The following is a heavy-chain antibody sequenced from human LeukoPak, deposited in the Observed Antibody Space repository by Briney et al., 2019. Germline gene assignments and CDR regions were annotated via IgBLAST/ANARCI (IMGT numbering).Heavy chain of an antibody. D-gene: IGHD6-6*01. J-gene: IGHJ4*02. Sequence: ASMKVSCKASGYTFTSYGISWVRQAPGQGLEWMGWISAYNGNTNYAQKLQGRVTMTTDTSTSTAYMELRSLRSDDTAVYYCARGVARSSKFRFSYYFDYWGQGTLVTVSS. CDR3: ARGVARSSKFRFSYYFDY. CDR2: ISAYNGNT. V-gene: IGHV1-18*01. CDR1: GYTFTSYG.